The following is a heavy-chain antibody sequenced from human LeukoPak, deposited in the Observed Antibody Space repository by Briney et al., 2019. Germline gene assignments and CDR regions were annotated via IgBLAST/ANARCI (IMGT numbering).Heavy chain of an antibody. CDR1: GGSISSSSYY. CDR3: ARDYYYDSSGFPGYFQH. Sequence: SETLSLTCTVSGGSISSSSYYWAWIRQPPGKGLEWIGSIYYSGSTYYNPSLKSRVTISVDTSKNQFSLKLSSVTAADTAVYYCARDYYYDSSGFPGYFQHWGQGTLVTVSS. V-gene: IGHV4-39*07. D-gene: IGHD3-22*01. CDR2: IYYSGST. J-gene: IGHJ1*01.